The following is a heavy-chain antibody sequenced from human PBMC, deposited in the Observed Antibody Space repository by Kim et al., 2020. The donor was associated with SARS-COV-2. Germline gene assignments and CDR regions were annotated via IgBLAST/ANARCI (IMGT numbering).Heavy chain of an antibody. V-gene: IGHV1-2*04. CDR1: GYTFTDYY. CDR3: SREVNHSGTGGIDF. Sequence: ASVKVSCKASGYTFTDYYIHWVRQAPGQGLEWMGWMNPKNGDTHFAQRFQVWVTLTRDTSMTTAYMALSRLKSDDTAVYYCSREVNHSGTGGIDFWGQGTLVSVSS. D-gene: IGHD1-1*01. CDR2: MNPKNGDT. J-gene: IGHJ4*02.